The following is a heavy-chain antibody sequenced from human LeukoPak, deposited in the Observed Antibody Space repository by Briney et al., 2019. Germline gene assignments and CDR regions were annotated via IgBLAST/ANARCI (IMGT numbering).Heavy chain of an antibody. V-gene: IGHV4-34*01. CDR2: INHSGST. J-gene: IGHJ4*02. Sequence: SETLSLTCAVYGGPFSGYYWSWIRQPPGKGLEWIGEINHSGSTYYNPSLKSRVTISVDTSKNQFSLKLSSVTAADTAVYYCARHPTSGSNYWGQGTLVTVSS. CDR1: GGPFSGYY. CDR3: ARHPTSGSNY. D-gene: IGHD5-12*01.